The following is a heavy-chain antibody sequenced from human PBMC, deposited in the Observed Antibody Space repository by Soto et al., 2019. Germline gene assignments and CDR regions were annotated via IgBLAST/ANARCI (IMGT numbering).Heavy chain of an antibody. CDR3: AREGGSSSSAFDI. J-gene: IGHJ3*02. CDR2: INPSSGGT. D-gene: IGHD6-6*01. Sequence: ASVKVSCKASGYTLTDYYMHWVRQAPGQGLEWMGWINPSSGGTTYAQKFQAWVTMTRDTSISTVYMELSRLRSDDTAVYYCAREGGSSSSAFDIWGQGTMVTVSS. V-gene: IGHV1-2*04. CDR1: GYTLTDYY.